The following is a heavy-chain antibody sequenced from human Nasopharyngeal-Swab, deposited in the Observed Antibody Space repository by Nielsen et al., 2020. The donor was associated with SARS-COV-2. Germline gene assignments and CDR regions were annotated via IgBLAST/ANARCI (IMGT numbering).Heavy chain of an antibody. CDR3: ARLPGIAAAGRERYYYYMDV. CDR2: IIPIFGTA. V-gene: IGHV1-69*13. Sequence: SVKGSCKASGGTFSSYAISWVRQAPGQGLEWMGGIIPIFGTANYAQKFQGRVTITADESTSTAYMELSSLRSEDTAVYYCARLPGIAAAGRERYYYYMDVWGKGTTVTVSS. D-gene: IGHD6-13*01. CDR1: GGTFSSYA. J-gene: IGHJ6*03.